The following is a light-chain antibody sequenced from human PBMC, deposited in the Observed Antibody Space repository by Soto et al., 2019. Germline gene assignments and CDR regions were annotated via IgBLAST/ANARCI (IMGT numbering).Light chain of an antibody. V-gene: IGKV1-5*03. CDR1: ESISSW. Sequence: DIQMAQSPSTLSASVGDRVTITCRASESISSWLAWYQQEPGKAPKLLIYEASSLESGVPSRFSGSGSGTEFPLTISSLQPDDFATYSCQQYEAYPLTCGGGTKVEIK. CDR2: EAS. J-gene: IGKJ4*02. CDR3: QQYEAYPLT.